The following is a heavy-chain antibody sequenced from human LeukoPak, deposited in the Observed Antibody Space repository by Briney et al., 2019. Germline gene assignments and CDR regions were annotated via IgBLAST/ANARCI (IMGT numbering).Heavy chain of an antibody. CDR2: ISRSGGYI. CDR1: GFTFSSYT. V-gene: IGHV3-21*01. Sequence: GESLSLSCAASGFTFSSYTMTWVRQAPGKGLEWVSSISRSGGYIFYAASVRGRFTLSRDNAKNSLYLQMTSLRAEDTAVYYCAKDRLVGGSDRHPLDYRGQGTLVTVSS. CDR3: AKDRLVGGSDRHPLDY. D-gene: IGHD1-26*01. J-gene: IGHJ4*02.